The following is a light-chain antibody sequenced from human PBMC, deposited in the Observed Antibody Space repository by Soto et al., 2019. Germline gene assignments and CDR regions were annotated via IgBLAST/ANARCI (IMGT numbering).Light chain of an antibody. J-gene: IGKJ1*01. V-gene: IGKV1-5*01. CDR2: DAS. Sequence: DIQVTQSPSTLSASVGDRVTITCGASQSIGTWLAWYQQKPGKAPKLLIFDASTLESGVPSRFSGSGSGTDFTLTIISLQPDDFATYYCQQYSDSSGAFGQGTRVEIK. CDR1: QSIGTW. CDR3: QQYSDSSGA.